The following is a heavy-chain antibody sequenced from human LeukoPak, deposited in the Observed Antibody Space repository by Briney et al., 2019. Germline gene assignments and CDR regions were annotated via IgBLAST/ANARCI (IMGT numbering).Heavy chain of an antibody. CDR2: ISGSSSTI. CDR1: GFTFSTYS. CDR3: ARDHDWAFDY. V-gene: IGHV3-48*02. D-gene: IGHD3-9*01. Sequence: GGSLRLSRATSGFTFSTYSMNWFRQAPGKGLEWVSYISGSSSTIYYVDSVKGRFTVSRDNAKNSLYLQMNSLRDEDTAVYYCARDHDWAFDYWGQGTLVTVSS. J-gene: IGHJ4*02.